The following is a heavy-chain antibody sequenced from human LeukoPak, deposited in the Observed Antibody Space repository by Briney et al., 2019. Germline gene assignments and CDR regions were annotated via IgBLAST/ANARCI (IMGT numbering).Heavy chain of an antibody. D-gene: IGHD3-3*01. CDR2: IKHDGSEK. Sequence: AGGSLRRSCAASGFIFTNYFMSWVRQAPGKGLEWVASIKHDGSEKYYVDSVRGRFTISRDNTMNSLYLQMSSLRAEDTAVYYCATDRGWRTSGYYLYYFEYWGQGTLVTVSS. CDR3: ATDRGWRTSGYYLYYFEY. J-gene: IGHJ4*02. CDR1: GFIFTNYF. V-gene: IGHV3-7*01.